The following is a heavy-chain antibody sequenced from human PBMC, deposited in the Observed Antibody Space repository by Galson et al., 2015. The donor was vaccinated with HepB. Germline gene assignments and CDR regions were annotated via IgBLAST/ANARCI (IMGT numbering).Heavy chain of an antibody. CDR3: ARDYHRSGWYYFDY. V-gene: IGHV1-3*01. D-gene: IGHD6-19*01. Sequence: SVKVSCKASGYTFTSYAMHWVRQAPGQRLEWMGWINAGNGNTKYSQKFQGRVTITRDTSASTAYMELSSLRSEDTAVYYCARDYHRSGWYYFDYWGQGTLVTVSS. J-gene: IGHJ4*02. CDR2: INAGNGNT. CDR1: GYTFTSYA.